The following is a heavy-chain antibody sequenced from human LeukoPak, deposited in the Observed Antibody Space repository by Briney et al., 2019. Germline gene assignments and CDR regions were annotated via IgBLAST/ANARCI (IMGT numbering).Heavy chain of an antibody. CDR2: IYYSGST. D-gene: IGHD6-19*01. J-gene: IGHJ4*02. CDR1: GGSISSSSYY. V-gene: IGHV4-39*07. CDR3: ARDARIYSSGWPRGD. Sequence: SETLSLTCTVSGGSISSSSYYWGWIRQPPGKGLEWIGSIYYSGSTYYNPSLKSRVTISVDTSKNQFSLKLSSVTAADTAVYYCARDARIYSSGWPRGDWGQGTLVTVSS.